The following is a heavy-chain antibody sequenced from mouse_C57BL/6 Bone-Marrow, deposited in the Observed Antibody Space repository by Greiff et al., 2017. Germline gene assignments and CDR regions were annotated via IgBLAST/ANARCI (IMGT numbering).Heavy chain of an antibody. CDR1: GFNIKDDY. V-gene: IGHV14-4*01. CDR3: THSCWFAY. CDR2: IDPENGDT. J-gene: IGHJ3*01. Sequence: VQLQQSGAELVRPGASVKLSCTASGFNIKDDYMHWVKQRPEQGLEWIGWIDPENGDTEYASKFQGKATITADTSSNTAYLQLSSLTSEDTAVCYCTHSCWFAYWGQGTLVTVSA. D-gene: IGHD1-1*01.